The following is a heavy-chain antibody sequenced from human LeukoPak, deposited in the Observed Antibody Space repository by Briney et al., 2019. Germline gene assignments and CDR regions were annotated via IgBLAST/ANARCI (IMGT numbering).Heavy chain of an antibody. J-gene: IGHJ4*02. CDR1: GGSISSYY. Sequence: SETLSLTCTVSGGSISSYYWSWIWQPPGRGLEWGGYLYYSGRTKYNPSLTSRATISVDTSKNQFSLKLSSVTAADTAVYYCATGIAAAGSDYWGQGTLVTVSS. V-gene: IGHV4-59*01. D-gene: IGHD6-13*01. CDR2: LYYSGRT. CDR3: ATGIAAAGSDY.